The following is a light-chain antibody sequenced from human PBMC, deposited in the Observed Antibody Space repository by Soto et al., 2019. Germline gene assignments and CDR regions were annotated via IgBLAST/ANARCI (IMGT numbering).Light chain of an antibody. V-gene: IGKV1-39*01. Sequence: DIPMTPSPSSLTASVGDRVTITCRASQTISSYLNWYQQKPGKAPKLLIYAASSLQRGVPSRFSGSGSGTDFTLSSLQPEDFATYSCQQSYSTSTTFGQGTRLEIK. CDR1: QTISSY. CDR2: AAS. J-gene: IGKJ5*01. CDR3: QQSYSTSTT.